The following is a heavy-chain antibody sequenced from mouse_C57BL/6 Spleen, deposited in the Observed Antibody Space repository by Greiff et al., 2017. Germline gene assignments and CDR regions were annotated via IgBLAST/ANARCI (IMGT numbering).Heavy chain of an antibody. CDR3: TRGDGRWYFDV. V-gene: IGHV1-5*01. CDR2: IYPGTSDT. Sequence: VQLQQSGTVLARPGASVKMSCKTSGYTFTSYWMHWVKQRPGQGLEWIGAIYPGTSDTSYNQKFKGKAKLTAVTSASTAYMELSSLTNEDSAVYYCTRGDGRWYFDVWGTGTTVTVSS. CDR1: GYTFTSYW. J-gene: IGHJ1*03. D-gene: IGHD3-1*01.